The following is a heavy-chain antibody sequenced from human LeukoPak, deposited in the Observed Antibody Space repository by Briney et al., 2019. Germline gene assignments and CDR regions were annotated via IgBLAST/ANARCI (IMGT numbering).Heavy chain of an antibody. CDR1: GGSISSSSYY. Sequence: SETLSLTCTVSGGSISSSSYYWSWIRQPAGKGLEWIGRIYTSGSTNYNPSLKSRVTISVDTSKNQFSLKLSSVTAADTAVYYCARSAKPLIDSYGYVYMDVWGKGTTVTISS. CDR2: IYTSGST. CDR3: ARSAKPLIDSYGYVYMDV. J-gene: IGHJ6*03. D-gene: IGHD5-18*01. V-gene: IGHV4-61*02.